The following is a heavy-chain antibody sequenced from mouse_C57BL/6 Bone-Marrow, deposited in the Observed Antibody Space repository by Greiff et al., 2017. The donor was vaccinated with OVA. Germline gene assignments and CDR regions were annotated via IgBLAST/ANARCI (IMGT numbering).Heavy chain of an antibody. CDR3: ARKAYAMDY. J-gene: IGHJ4*01. V-gene: IGHV1-82*01. CDR2: LYPGDGVT. Sequence: QVQLQQSGPELVKPGASVQISCTASGYAFRSSWLTWVKQRPGKGLEWIGRLYPGDGVTNYNGQFKGKATLTADKSTSTAFWQLGSLTSEDSAVYCCARKAYAMDYWGQGTSVTVSS. CDR1: GYAFRSSW.